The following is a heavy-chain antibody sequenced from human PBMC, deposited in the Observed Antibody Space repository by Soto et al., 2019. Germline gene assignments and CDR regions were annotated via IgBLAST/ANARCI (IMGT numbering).Heavy chain of an antibody. CDR1: GGSFSGYY. D-gene: IGHD3-22*01. CDR3: ARGVTMMGALQGDATAKDFFDS. Sequence: SETLSLTCAVYGGSFSGYYCSWIRQPPWKGLEWIGGIRHSGSTNQNPPLKTRVTISVDTSKNQFSLRLRSVTAADTAVYYCARGVTMMGALQGDATAKDFFDSCAQGTLVTVCS. CDR2: IRHSGST. J-gene: IGHJ4*02. V-gene: IGHV4-34*01.